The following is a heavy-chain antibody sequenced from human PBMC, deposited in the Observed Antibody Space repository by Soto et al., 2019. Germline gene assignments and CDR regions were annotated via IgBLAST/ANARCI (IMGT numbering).Heavy chain of an antibody. V-gene: IGHV3-23*01. D-gene: IGHD3-9*01. Sequence: QLLGSGGGLVQPGGPLRLSCEASGFTFNIYAMTWVRQAPGKGLEWVSNIGSTGTTTYYADSVKGRFAISRDTSKSTLYLQMNSLRAEDTAVYYCATVARYDDFDVWGQGTMVTVSS. J-gene: IGHJ3*01. CDR1: GFTFNIYA. CDR2: IGSTGTTT. CDR3: ATVARYDDFDV.